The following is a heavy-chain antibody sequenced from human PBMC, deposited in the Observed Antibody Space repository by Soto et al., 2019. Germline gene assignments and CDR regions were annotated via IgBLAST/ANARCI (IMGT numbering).Heavy chain of an antibody. CDR1: GYSFTTYG. J-gene: IGHJ4*02. Sequence: QIQLVQSGTEVKRSGASVKVSCKTSGYSFTTYGLSWVRQAPGRGLEWVGWISGYNGNTNYAQKYHRIVILTTDTPTTTAYMEIKSLISDDTAVYYCVRDTYYYHSSGPAPFEYWGQGTQVTVSS. CDR3: VRDTYYYHSSGPAPFEY. V-gene: IGHV1-18*01. D-gene: IGHD3-22*01. CDR2: ISGYNGNT.